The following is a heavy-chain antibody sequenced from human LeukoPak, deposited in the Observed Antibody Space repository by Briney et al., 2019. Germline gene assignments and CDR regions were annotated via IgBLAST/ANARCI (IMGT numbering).Heavy chain of an antibody. D-gene: IGHD6-19*01. V-gene: IGHV3-7*01. J-gene: IGHJ4*02. CDR1: GFSFTEYW. CDR3: ATKQWLAPPPDS. CDR2: IKQDGSEV. Sequence: GGSLRLSCAASGFSFTEYWMTWVRQAPGQRLEWVANIKQDGSEVYYVDSVEGRFSISRDNAQNSVYLQMNSLGVEDTAVYYCATKQWLAPPPDSWGQGTPVTVSS.